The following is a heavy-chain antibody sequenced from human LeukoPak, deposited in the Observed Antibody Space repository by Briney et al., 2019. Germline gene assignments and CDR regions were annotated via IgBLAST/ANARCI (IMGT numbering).Heavy chain of an antibody. CDR1: GSTFSSYG. V-gene: IGHV3-30*18. CDR3: AKSWGIFTYYFDY. CDR2: ISYDGNNQ. J-gene: IGHJ4*02. Sequence: PGRSLRLSCAASGSTFSSYGMHWVRQAPGKGPEWVAVISYDGNNQYYADSVKGRFTISRDNSKNTLYLQMNSLRAEDTAVYYCAKSWGIFTYYFDYWGQGTLVTVSS. D-gene: IGHD3-16*01.